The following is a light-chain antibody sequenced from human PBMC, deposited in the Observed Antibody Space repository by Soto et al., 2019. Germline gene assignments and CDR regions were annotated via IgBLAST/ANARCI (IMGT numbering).Light chain of an antibody. CDR2: DAS. Sequence: EIVLTQSPATLSLSPGERATLSCRASQSVRSYLAWYQQKIGQAPRLLIYDASNRATGIPARFSGSGSGTEFTFTISSLAPEDFAVYYCQQRSNWPLTFGGGTKVEIK. CDR1: QSVRSY. J-gene: IGKJ4*01. V-gene: IGKV3-11*01. CDR3: QQRSNWPLT.